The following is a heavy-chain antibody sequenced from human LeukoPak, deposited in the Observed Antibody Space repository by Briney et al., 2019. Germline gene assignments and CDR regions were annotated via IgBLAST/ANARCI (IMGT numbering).Heavy chain of an antibody. J-gene: IGHJ4*02. V-gene: IGHV3-53*01. D-gene: IGHD3-22*01. CDR1: GFTVSSNY. Sequence: GGSLRLSCAASGFTVSSNYMSWARQAPGKGVEWVSVIYSGGSTYYADSVEGRFTISRDNSKNTLYLQMNSLRAEDTAVYYCAREWDDSSGYYNYWGQGTLVTVSS. CDR2: IYSGGST. CDR3: AREWDDSSGYYNY.